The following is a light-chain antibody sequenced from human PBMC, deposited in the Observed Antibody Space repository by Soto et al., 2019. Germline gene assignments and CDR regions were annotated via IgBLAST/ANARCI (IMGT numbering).Light chain of an antibody. V-gene: IGKV3-20*01. J-gene: IGKJ4*01. CDR1: QSVSSNY. CDR2: GAS. Sequence: EIVLTQSPGTLSLSPGERAALSCRASQSVSSNYLAWYQQKPGQAPRLLIYGASSRATGIPDRFSGSGSGTDFTLTISRLEPEYFAAYYCQQYGSTPLTFGGGTKVDIK. CDR3: QQYGSTPLT.